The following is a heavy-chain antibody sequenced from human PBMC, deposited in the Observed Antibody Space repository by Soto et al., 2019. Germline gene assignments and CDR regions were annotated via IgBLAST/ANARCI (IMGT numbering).Heavy chain of an antibody. CDR1: GYTFTDYY. V-gene: IGHV1-2*02. CDR3: AKDPNIVVVPAATGGMDV. J-gene: IGHJ6*02. Sequence: ASVKVSCKASGYTFTDYYMHWVRQAPGQGLEWMRWINSNSGGTNYAQKFQGRVTMTRVTSISTAYMELSSLRSDDTALYYCAKDPNIVVVPAATGGMDVWGQGTTVTVSS. D-gene: IGHD2-2*01. CDR2: INSNSGGT.